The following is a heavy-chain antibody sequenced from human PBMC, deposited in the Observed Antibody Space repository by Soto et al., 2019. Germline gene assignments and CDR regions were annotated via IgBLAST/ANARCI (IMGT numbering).Heavy chain of an antibody. D-gene: IGHD4-4*01. CDR2: IYYSGST. Sequence: PSETLSLTCTVSGGSISSDDYYWSWIRQPPGKGLEWIGYIYYSGSTYYNPSLKSRVTISVDTSKNQFSLKLSSVTAADTAVYYCARDRGLQYQYYYYYYGMDVWGQGTTVTVSS. CDR1: GGSISSDDYY. CDR3: ARDRGLQYQYYYYYYGMDV. V-gene: IGHV4-30-4*01. J-gene: IGHJ6*02.